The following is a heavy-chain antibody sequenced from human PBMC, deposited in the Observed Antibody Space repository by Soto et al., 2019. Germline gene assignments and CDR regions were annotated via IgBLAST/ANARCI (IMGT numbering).Heavy chain of an antibody. D-gene: IGHD6-6*01. CDR1: GFTFSSYA. CDR3: ARDEGSSSGYYYYGMDV. V-gene: IGHV3-64*04. J-gene: IGHJ6*02. Sequence: PWGSLRLSCSASGFTFSSYAMHWVRQAPGKGLEYVSAISSNGGSTYYADSVKGRFTISRDNAKNTLYLQMNSLRAEDTAVYYCARDEGSSSGYYYYGMDVWGQGTTVTVSS. CDR2: ISSNGGST.